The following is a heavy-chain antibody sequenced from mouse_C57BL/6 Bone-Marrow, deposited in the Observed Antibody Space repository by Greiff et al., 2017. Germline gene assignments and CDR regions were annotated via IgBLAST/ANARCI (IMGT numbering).Heavy chain of an antibody. CDR2: INPSNGGT. CDR1: GYTFTSYW. Sequence: QVQLQQPGTELVKPGASVKLSCKASGYTFTSYWMHWVKQRPGQGLEWIGNINPSNGGTNYNEKFKSKATLTVDKSSSTAYMQLSSLTSEDSAVYYCARWDYGSSYNYAMDYWGQGTSVTVSS. J-gene: IGHJ4*01. D-gene: IGHD1-1*01. CDR3: ARWDYGSSYNYAMDY. V-gene: IGHV1-53*01.